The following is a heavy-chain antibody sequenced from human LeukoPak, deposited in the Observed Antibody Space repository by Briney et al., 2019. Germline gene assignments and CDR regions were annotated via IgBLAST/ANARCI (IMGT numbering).Heavy chain of an antibody. CDR1: GGSISSYY. CDR3: ARDRLGVWFWELVGGYYSYYGMDV. J-gene: IGHJ6*02. D-gene: IGHD3-10*01. CDR2: IYYSGST. V-gene: IGHV4-59*01. Sequence: SETLSLTCTVSGGSISSYYWSWIRQPPGKGLEWIGYIYYSGSTNYNPSLKSRVTISVDTSKNQFSLKLSSVSAADTAVYYCARDRLGVWFWELVGGYYSYYGMDVWGQGTTVTVFS.